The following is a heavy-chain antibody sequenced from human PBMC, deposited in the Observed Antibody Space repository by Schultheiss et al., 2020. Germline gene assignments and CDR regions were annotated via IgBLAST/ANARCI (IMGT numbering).Heavy chain of an antibody. CDR2: IDSTGST. CDR1: GGSISNVY. V-gene: IGHV4-59*08. Sequence: SETLSLTCTVSGGSISNVYWNWIRQPPGKGLEWIAYIDSTGSTNYNPSLKSRVTISVDTSKNQFSLKLTSVTAADTAVYYCARHPWGVGMDVWGRGTTVTV. CDR3: ARHPWGVGMDV. J-gene: IGHJ6*02. D-gene: IGHD3-16*01.